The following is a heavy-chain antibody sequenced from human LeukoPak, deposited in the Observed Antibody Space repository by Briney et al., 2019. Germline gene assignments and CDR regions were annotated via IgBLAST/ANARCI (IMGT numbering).Heavy chain of an antibody. CDR1: GFTFSSYG. CDR2: IWYDGSNK. D-gene: IGHD6-19*01. V-gene: IGHV3-33*01. CDR3: TVLTAVAAQPGAFDI. Sequence: PGGSLRLSCAASGFTFSSYGMHWVRQAPGKGLEWVAVIWYDGSNKYYRDSVKGRFTISRDNSKNTLYLQVNSLRAEDTAVYYCTVLTAVAAQPGAFDIWGQGTMVTVSS. J-gene: IGHJ3*02.